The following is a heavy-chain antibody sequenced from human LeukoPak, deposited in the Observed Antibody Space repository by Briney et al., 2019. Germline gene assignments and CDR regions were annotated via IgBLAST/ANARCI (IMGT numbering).Heavy chain of an antibody. CDR1: GGSFSGYY. J-gene: IGHJ4*02. V-gene: IGHV4-34*01. CDR3: VYGSGSYYPDFDY. CDR2: INHSGST. Sequence: KTSETLSLTCAVYGGSFSGYYWSWIRQPPGKGLEWIGEINHSGSTNYNPSLKSRVTISVDTSKNQFSLKLSSVTAADTAVYYCVYGSGSYYPDFDYWGQGTLVTVSS. D-gene: IGHD3-10*01.